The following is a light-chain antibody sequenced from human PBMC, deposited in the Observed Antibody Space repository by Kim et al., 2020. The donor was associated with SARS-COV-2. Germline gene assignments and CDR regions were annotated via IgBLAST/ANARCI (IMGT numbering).Light chain of an antibody. J-gene: IGKJ4*01. V-gene: IGKV3-20*01. Sequence: PGERATLSCRASQSVSSSNLAWYQQKPGQPPRLLMYDASSRATGIPDRFSGSGSGTDFTLTISRLEPEDFAVYYCQQYGSTPLTFGGGTKV. CDR2: DAS. CDR1: QSVSSSN. CDR3: QQYGSTPLT.